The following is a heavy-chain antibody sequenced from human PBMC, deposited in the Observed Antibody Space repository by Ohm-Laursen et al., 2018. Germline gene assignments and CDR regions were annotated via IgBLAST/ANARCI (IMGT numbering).Heavy chain of an antibody. CDR3: TTEVLGSSWYFDY. Sequence: SLRLSCPASGFTFSNAWMSWVRQAPGKGLEWVGRIKSKTDGGTTDYAAPVKGRFTISRDDSKNTLYLQMNSLKTEDTAVYYCTTEVLGSSWYFDYWGQGTLVTVSS. D-gene: IGHD6-13*01. CDR1: GFTFSNAW. V-gene: IGHV3-15*01. CDR2: IKSKTDGGTT. J-gene: IGHJ4*02.